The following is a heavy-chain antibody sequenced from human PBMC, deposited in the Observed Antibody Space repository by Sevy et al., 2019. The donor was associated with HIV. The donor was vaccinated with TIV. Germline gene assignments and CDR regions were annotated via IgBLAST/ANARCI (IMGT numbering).Heavy chain of an antibody. CDR3: GKDPDSSGYYPDY. D-gene: IGHD3-22*01. J-gene: IGHJ4*02. CDR2: TSGSGGAT. V-gene: IGHV3-23*01. Sequence: GGSLRLSCAASGFTFSSSAVSWVRQAPGKGLEWVSATSGSGGATYYADSVKGRFTISRDNPKNTMYLQMNSLRADDTAVDYCGKDPDSSGYYPDYWGQGTLVTVSS. CDR1: GFTFSSSA.